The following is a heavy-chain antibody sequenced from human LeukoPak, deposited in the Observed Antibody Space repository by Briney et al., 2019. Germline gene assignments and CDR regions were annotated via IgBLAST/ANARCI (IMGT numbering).Heavy chain of an antibody. Sequence: PGGSLRLSCAASGFTFSSYEMNWVRQAPGKGLEWVSYISSSGSTIYYADSVKGRFTISRDNAKNSLYLQMNSLRAEDTAVYYCARDIYDSSGYYYNYWGQGTLVTVSS. D-gene: IGHD3-22*01. V-gene: IGHV3-48*03. CDR1: GFTFSSYE. J-gene: IGHJ4*02. CDR2: ISSSGSTI. CDR3: ARDIYDSSGYYYNY.